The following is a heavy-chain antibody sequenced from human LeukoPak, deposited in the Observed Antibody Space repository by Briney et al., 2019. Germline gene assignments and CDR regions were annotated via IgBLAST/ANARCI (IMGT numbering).Heavy chain of an antibody. V-gene: IGHV3-20*04. J-gene: IGHJ5*02. Sequence: GGSLRLSCAASGFTFDDYGMSWVRQAPGKGLEWVSGINWNGGSTGYADSVKGRFTISRDNAKNSLYLQMNSLRAEDTAVYYCAKSHSSSWYFNWFDPWGQGTLVTVSS. CDR3: AKSHSSSWYFNWFDP. D-gene: IGHD6-13*01. CDR1: GFTFDDYG. CDR2: INWNGGST.